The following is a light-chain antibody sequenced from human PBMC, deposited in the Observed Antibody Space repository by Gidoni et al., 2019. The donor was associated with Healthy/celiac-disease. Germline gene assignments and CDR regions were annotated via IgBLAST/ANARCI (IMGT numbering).Light chain of an antibody. CDR3: QQYNSYSRLT. V-gene: IGKV1-5*01. J-gene: IGKJ4*01. CDR1: QSISSW. CDR2: DAS. Sequence: DIQMTQSLSTLSASVGDRVTITCRASQSISSWLAWYQQKPGKAPKLLIYDASSLESGVPSRFSGSGSGTEFTLTISSLQPDDFATYYCQQYNSYSRLTFGGGTKVEIK.